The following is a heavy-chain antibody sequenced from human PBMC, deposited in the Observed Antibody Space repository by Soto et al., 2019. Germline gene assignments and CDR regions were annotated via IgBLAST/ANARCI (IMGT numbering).Heavy chain of an antibody. J-gene: IGHJ5*02. CDR1: GGTFSSYT. V-gene: IGHV1-69*02. CDR2: IIPILGIA. Sequence: GASVKVSCKASGGTFSSYTISWVRQAPGQGLEWMGRIIPILGIANYAQKFQGRVTITADKSTSTAYMELSSLRSEDTAVYYCARGLRDIVVVPAAMPNWFDPWGQGTLVTVSS. CDR3: ARGLRDIVVVPAAMPNWFDP. D-gene: IGHD2-2*01.